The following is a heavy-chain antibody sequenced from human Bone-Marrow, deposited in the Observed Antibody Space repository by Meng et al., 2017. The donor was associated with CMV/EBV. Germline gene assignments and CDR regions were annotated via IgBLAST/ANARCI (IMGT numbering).Heavy chain of an antibody. V-gene: IGHV1-18*01. J-gene: IGHJ6*02. CDR2: ITAYNGDT. CDR3: GRKNAVHYYYGMDV. D-gene: IGHD2-2*01. CDR1: GYTFTKYG. Sequence: ASVKVSCKASGYTFTKYGISWVRQAPGQGLEWVGWITAYNGDTNNAQKFQGRVTMTTDTSTSKAYMELRSLKSDDTAVYYCGRKNAVHYYYGMDVWGQGTTVTVSS.